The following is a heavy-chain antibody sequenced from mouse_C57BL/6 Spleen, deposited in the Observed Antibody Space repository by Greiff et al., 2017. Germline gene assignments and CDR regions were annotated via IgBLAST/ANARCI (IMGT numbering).Heavy chain of an antibody. CDR2: IYPGDGDT. J-gene: IGHJ1*03. CDR3: ARFRDYGSRGYFDV. Sequence: QVQLQQSGPELVKPGASVKISCKASGYAFSSSWMNWVKQRPGKGLEWIGSIYPGDGDTNYNGKIKGKATLTADKSSSTAYMQHSSLTSEDSAVYFWARFRDYGSRGYFDVWGTGTTVTVSS. CDR1: GYAFSSSW. V-gene: IGHV1-82*01. D-gene: IGHD1-1*01.